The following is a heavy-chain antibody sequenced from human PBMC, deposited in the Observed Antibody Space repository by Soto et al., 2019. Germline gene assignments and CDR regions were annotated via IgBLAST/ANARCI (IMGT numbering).Heavy chain of an antibody. J-gene: IGHJ6*02. D-gene: IGHD1-26*01. CDR3: ASRSGSYFPYYYYGMDV. Sequence: GESLKISCKGSGYSFTSYWISWVRQMPGKGLEWMGRIDPSDSYTNYSPSFQGHVTISADKSISTAYLQWSSLKASDTAMYYCASRSGSYFPYYYYGMDVWGQGTTVTVSS. CDR2: IDPSDSYT. V-gene: IGHV5-10-1*01. CDR1: GYSFTSYW.